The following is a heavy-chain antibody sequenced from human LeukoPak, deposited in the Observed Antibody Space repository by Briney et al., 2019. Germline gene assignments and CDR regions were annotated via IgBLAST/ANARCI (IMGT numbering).Heavy chain of an antibody. D-gene: IGHD5-18*01. CDR1: GGSISCYY. CDR2: IYYSGST. V-gene: IGHV4-59*01. J-gene: IGHJ4*02. CDR3: ARHQYSYGIDY. Sequence: SETLSLTCTVSGGSISCYYWSWIRKPPGKGLEWIGYIYYSGSTNYNPSLKSRVTISVDTSKNHFSLKLSSVTAADTAVYYCARHQYSYGIDYWGQGTLVTVSS.